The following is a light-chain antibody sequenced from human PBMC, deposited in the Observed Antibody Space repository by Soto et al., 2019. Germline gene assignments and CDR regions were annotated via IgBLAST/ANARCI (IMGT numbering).Light chain of an antibody. CDR1: QSIGRY. CDR2: AAS. V-gene: IGKV1-39*01. CDR3: QQSYKTPRT. J-gene: IGKJ1*01. Sequence: DIKMTQSPSSLSASVGDRVTITCRASQSIGRYLNWYQQKPGKAPKLLIYAASILQSGVPSRFSGSGSETDFSLTISSLQLEDFTTYYCQQSYKTPRTFGPGTKVDIK.